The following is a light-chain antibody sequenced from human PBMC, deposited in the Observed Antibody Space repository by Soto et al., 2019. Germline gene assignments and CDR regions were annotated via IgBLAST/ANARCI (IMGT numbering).Light chain of an antibody. CDR2: DVS. CDR3: QQYAHSPLT. V-gene: IGKV3-20*01. J-gene: IGKJ4*02. CDR1: QTVTKNY. Sequence: EIVLPQSPGTLSLSPGARGTLSCRASQTVTKNYLGWYQQKPGQAPRLLIYDVSKRATGIPDRFSGSGSGTDFTLPISRLEPEDFAVYYCQQYAHSPLTFGGGTKVEIK.